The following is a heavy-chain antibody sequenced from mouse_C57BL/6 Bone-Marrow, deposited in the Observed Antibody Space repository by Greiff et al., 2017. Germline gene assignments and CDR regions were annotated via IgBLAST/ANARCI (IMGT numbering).Heavy chain of an antibody. CDR1: GFTFSDYY. CDR2: INYDGSST. V-gene: IGHV5-16*01. CDR3: ARYYYGSSHFDY. Sequence: EVKVVESEGGLVQPGSSMKLSCTASGFTFSDYYMAWVRQVPEKGLEWVANINYDGSSTYYLDSLKSRFIISRDNAKNILYLQMSSLKSEDTATYYCARYYYGSSHFDYWGQCTTLTVSS. J-gene: IGHJ2*01. D-gene: IGHD1-1*01.